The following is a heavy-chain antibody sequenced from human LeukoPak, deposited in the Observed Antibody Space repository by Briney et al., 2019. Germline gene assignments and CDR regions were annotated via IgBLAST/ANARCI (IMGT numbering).Heavy chain of an antibody. CDR2: ISTDGKST. J-gene: IGHJ4*02. D-gene: IGHD4-11*01. CDR1: GFTFSNYW. Sequence: GGSLRLSCVASGFTFSNYWMLWVRQAPGKGLMWVSLISTDGKSTRYADFVTGRFTISRDNAKNTLFLQMNSLRAEDTAVYYCIRDFLTVTTNDYWGQGTLVTVSS. CDR3: IRDFLTVTTNDY. V-gene: IGHV3-74*01.